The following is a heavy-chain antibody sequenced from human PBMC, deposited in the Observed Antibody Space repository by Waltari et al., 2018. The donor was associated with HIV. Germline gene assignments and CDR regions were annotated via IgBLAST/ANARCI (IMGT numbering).Heavy chain of an antibody. V-gene: IGHV3-33*02. J-gene: IGHJ6*02. D-gene: IGHD3-10*01. CDR3: ARDQHSATNYYGLDV. CDR1: GFNFSNYA. Sequence: QVHLVESGGAVVQSGKSLRLSCAASGFNFSNYAMHWVRQGPGKGLEWLSVIWADGSHESYADFAKGRFTISRDDSDNTLFLYLSGLRADDTAVHYCARDQHSATNYYGLDVWGQGTTVTVS. CDR2: IWADGSHE.